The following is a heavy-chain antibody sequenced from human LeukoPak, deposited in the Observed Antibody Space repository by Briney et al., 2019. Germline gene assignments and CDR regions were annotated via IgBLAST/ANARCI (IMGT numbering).Heavy chain of an antibody. CDR3: ARDRSQAGIVVVTLDAFDI. J-gene: IGHJ3*02. D-gene: IGHD3-22*01. CDR1: GGSISSSSYY. Sequence: SETLSLTCTVSGGSISSSSYYWGWIRQPPGKGLEWIGSIYYSGSTYYNPSLKSRVTISVGTSKNQFSLKLSSVTAADTAVYYCARDRSQAGIVVVTLDAFDIWGQGTMVTVSS. V-gene: IGHV4-39*07. CDR2: IYYSGST.